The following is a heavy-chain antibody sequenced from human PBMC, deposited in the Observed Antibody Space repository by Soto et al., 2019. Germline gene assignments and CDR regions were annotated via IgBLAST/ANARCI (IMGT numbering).Heavy chain of an antibody. CDR1: GGSISSGDYY. J-gene: IGHJ5*02. D-gene: IGHD6-6*01. V-gene: IGHV4-30-4*01. CDR3: AGERPDGARLDP. Sequence: QVQLQESGPGLVKPSQTLSLTCTVSGGSISSGDYYWSWIRQPPGKGLEWIGYIYHSGSTYYNPSLKSRVTISVNTSKNQFSLKLSSVTAADTAVYYCAGERPDGARLDPWGQGTLVTVSS. CDR2: IYHSGST.